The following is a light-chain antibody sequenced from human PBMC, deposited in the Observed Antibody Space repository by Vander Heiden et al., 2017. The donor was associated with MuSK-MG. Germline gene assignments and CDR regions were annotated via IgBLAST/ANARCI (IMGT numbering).Light chain of an antibody. J-gene: IGLJ2*01. CDR1: SSNIGAGYD. V-gene: IGLV1-40*01. Sequence: QSVLTQPPSVSGAPGPRVTISCTGSSSNIGAGYDVHWYQQLPGTAPNLLIYGNSNRPSGVPDRFSGSKSGTSASLAITGLQAEDEADDYCQSYDSSLSGYVVFGGGTKLTVL. CDR2: GNS. CDR3: QSYDSSLSGYVV.